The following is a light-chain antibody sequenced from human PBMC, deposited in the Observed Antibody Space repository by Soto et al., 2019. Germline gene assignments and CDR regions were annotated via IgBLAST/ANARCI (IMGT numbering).Light chain of an antibody. V-gene: IGKV3-20*01. CDR3: QQYGSSGT. J-gene: IGKJ1*01. Sequence: ETVVTQSPATLPVSPGERVTLSCRASQPVRSDFAWYQQKPGQAPRLLIYGASNRATGIPDRFSGSGSGTDFTLTISRLEPEDFAVYYCQQYGSSGTFGQGTKVDIK. CDR2: GAS. CDR1: QPVRSD.